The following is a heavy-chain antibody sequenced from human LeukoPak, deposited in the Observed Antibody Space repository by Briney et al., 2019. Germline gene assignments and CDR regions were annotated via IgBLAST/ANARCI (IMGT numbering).Heavy chain of an antibody. D-gene: IGHD4-17*01. Sequence: SVKVSCKASGGTFSSYAISWVRQAPGQGLEWMGRIIPILGIANHAQKFQGRVTITADKSTSTAYMELSSLRSEDTAVYYCARDPPPPPLGDYSAIDAFDMWGQGTMVTVSS. CDR1: GGTFSSYA. V-gene: IGHV1-69*04. CDR3: ARDPPPPPLGDYSAIDAFDM. CDR2: IIPILGIA. J-gene: IGHJ3*02.